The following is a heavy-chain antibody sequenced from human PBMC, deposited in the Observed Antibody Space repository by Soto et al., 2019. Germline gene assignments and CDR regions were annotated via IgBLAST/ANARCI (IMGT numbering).Heavy chain of an antibody. J-gene: IGHJ4*02. Sequence: QVQLVQSGPEVKKPGASVKVSCKTSGYTFTSYGISWVRQAPGQGLEWMGWITTDKGKTTYAQKFHGRVAMTTDTSTSTAYMELRSLRSDDTAVYYCATRSPAFDYWGQGTLVTVSS. CDR2: ITTDKGKT. V-gene: IGHV1-18*01. CDR3: ATRSPAFDY. CDR1: GYTFTSYG.